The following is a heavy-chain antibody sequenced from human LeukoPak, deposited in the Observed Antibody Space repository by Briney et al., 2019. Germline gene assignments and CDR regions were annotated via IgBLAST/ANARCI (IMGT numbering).Heavy chain of an antibody. J-gene: IGHJ4*02. CDR3: ARGYTGTGSAVKTFDH. D-gene: IGHD2-2*02. CDR1: SGSTSTHC. V-gene: IGHV4-59*11. Sequence: SETLSLTCSVSSGSTSTHCWSWIRQPPGKGLEWIGHIHHSGTTNYNPSLMSRVSISLDTSRNNFSPKLSSVTAADTAVYYCARGYTGTGSAVKTFDHWGQGTRVTVSS. CDR2: IHHSGTT.